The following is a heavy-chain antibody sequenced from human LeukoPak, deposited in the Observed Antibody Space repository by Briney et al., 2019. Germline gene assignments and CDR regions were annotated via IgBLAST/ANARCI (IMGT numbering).Heavy chain of an antibody. Sequence: SETLSLTCTVSGVSISSNYWSWIRQPPGKGLEWIGRIYTSGSTNYNPSLTSRVTMSVDTSNNQFSLILPSVPAADPAVYYCARGPRSQVYFFDYWGQRTLVTVSS. CDR2: IYTSGST. J-gene: IGHJ4*02. V-gene: IGHV4-4*07. CDR1: GVSISSNY. CDR3: ARGPRSQVYFFDY.